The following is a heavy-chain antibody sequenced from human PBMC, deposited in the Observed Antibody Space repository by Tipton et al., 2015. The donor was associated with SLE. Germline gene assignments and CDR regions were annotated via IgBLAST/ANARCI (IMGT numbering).Heavy chain of an antibody. Sequence: LRLSCAVSGFSISSGYYWGWIRQSPGKGLEWIGSIYHSGTANYNPSLKSRVTTSVDTSKNQFSLSLYSVTVEDTAVYYCARQGTGFGSGRDDYWGQGILVTVSS. D-gene: IGHD1-14*01. V-gene: IGHV4-38-2*01. CDR2: IYHSGTA. CDR1: GFSISSGYY. CDR3: ARQGTGFGSGRDDY. J-gene: IGHJ4*02.